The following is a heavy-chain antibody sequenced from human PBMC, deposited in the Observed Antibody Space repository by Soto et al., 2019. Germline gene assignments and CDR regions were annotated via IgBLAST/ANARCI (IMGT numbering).Heavy chain of an antibody. CDR2: ISSGSSYI. CDR1: GFTFSSYS. J-gene: IGHJ6*02. Sequence: GGSLRLSCAASGFTFSSYSMNWVRQAPGKGLEWVSSISSGSSYIYYADSVKGRFTISRDNAKNSLYLQMNSLRAEDTAVYYCARASNYEFGREYGMDVWGQGTTVTVSS. CDR3: ARASNYEFGREYGMDV. V-gene: IGHV3-21*01. D-gene: IGHD4-4*01.